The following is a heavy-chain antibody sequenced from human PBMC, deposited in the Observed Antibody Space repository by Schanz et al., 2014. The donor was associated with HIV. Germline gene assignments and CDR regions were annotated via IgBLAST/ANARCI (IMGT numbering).Heavy chain of an antibody. Sequence: QVQLVESGGGVVQPGRSLRLSCAASGFNFRTYTMNWVRRAPGKGLEWVAVISYDGSNKYYADSVKGRFTISRDNSKNTLFLQMNSLRAEDTAVYYCARVEGPPTFYYYYYGSDVWGQGTRVTVSS. D-gene: IGHD4-4*01. CDR1: GFNFRTYT. CDR2: ISYDGSNK. V-gene: IGHV3-30-3*01. J-gene: IGHJ6*02. CDR3: ARVEGPPTFYYYYYGSDV.